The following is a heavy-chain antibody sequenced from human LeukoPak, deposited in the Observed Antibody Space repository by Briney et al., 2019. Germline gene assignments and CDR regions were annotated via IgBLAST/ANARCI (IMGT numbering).Heavy chain of an antibody. CDR3: AKDNERLRFLEWLLPAFDY. J-gene: IGHJ4*02. CDR1: GFTFDDYA. Sequence: GGSLRLSCAASGFTFDDYAMHWVRQAPGKGLEWVSLISGDGGSTYYADSVKGRFTISRDNSKNSLYLQMNSLRTEDTALYYCAKDNERLRFLEWLLPAFDYWGQGTLATVSS. CDR2: ISGDGGST. V-gene: IGHV3-43*02. D-gene: IGHD3-3*01.